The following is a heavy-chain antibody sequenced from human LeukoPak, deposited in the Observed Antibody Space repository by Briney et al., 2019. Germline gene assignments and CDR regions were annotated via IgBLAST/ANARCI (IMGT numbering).Heavy chain of an antibody. CDR3: ARGRFDYYDSSGYYRPREYYYYYYYMDV. J-gene: IGHJ6*03. Sequence: SETLSLTCAVYGGSFSGYYWSWIRQSPGKGLEWIGYIYYSGSTNYKPSLKSRVTISVDTSKNQFFLKLSSVTAADTAVYYCARGRFDYYDSSGYYRPREYYYYYYYMDVWGKGTTVTISS. V-gene: IGHV4-59*01. D-gene: IGHD3-22*01. CDR1: GGSFSGYY. CDR2: IYYSGST.